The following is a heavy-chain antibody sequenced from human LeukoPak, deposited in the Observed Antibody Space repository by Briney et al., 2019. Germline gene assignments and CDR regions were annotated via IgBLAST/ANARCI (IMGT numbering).Heavy chain of an antibody. J-gene: IGHJ4*02. CDR1: GDSVSSNSAA. V-gene: IGHV6-1*01. D-gene: IGHD3-16*01. CDR2: AYYGSKWYS. Sequence: SQTLSLTCAISGDSVSSNSAAWSWIRQSPARGLEWLGRAYYGSKWYSDYAVSVKSRITINPDTSKNQFSLQLNSVTPEDTAVYYCARNLGHYFDYWGLGTLVTVSS. CDR3: ARNLGHYFDY.